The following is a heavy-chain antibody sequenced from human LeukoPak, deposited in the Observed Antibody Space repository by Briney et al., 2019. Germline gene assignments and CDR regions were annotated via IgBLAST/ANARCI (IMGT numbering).Heavy chain of an antibody. D-gene: IGHD3-22*01. V-gene: IGHV1-2*02. CDR3: ARERNYYDSSGPRGAFDI. J-gene: IGHJ3*02. CDR2: INPNSGGT. Sequence: ASVKVSCKASGYTFTGYYMHWVRQAPGQGLEWMGWINPNSGGTNYAQKFQGRVTMTTDTSTTTAYMELRSLRSDDTAVYYCARERNYYDSSGPRGAFDIWGQGTMVTVSS. CDR1: GYTFTGYY.